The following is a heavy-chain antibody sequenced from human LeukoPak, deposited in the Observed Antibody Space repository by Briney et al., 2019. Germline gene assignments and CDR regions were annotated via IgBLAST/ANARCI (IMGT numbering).Heavy chain of an antibody. Sequence: KASETLSLTCTVSGGSISSSSYYWGWIRQPPGKGLEWIGSIYYSGSTYYNPSLKSRVTISVDTSKNQFSLKLSSVTAADTAVYYCARDKSYGYDLGSYFDYWGQGTLVTVSS. CDR3: ARDKSYGYDLGSYFDY. CDR2: IYYSGST. CDR1: GGSISSSSYY. D-gene: IGHD5-12*01. V-gene: IGHV4-39*07. J-gene: IGHJ4*02.